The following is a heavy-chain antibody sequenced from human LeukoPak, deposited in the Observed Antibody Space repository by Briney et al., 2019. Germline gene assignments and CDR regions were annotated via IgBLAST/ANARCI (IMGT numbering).Heavy chain of an antibody. Sequence: GGSLRLSCAASGFTFSSYWMHWVRQAPGKGLVWVSRINSDVSSTSYADSVKGRFTISRDNARNTLYLQMNSLRAEDTAVYYCARDGMVWFGEFRFDYWGQGTLVTVSS. V-gene: IGHV3-74*01. J-gene: IGHJ4*02. CDR2: INSDVSST. CDR1: GFTFSSYW. D-gene: IGHD3-10*01. CDR3: ARDGMVWFGEFRFDY.